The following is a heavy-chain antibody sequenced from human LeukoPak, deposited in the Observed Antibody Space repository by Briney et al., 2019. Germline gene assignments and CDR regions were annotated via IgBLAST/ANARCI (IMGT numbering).Heavy chain of an antibody. CDR1: GFTFSSYS. D-gene: IGHD3-22*01. V-gene: IGHV3-48*04. Sequence: GGSLRFYCEASGFTFSSYSMNWVRQAPGKGLEWVSFISGSSSIIHYADSVKGRFTVSRDNAKNSLYLQMNSLRAEDTAVYYCARSGTTYDYDSGSRIWGQGTMVTVSS. CDR3: ARSGTTYDYDSGSRI. J-gene: IGHJ3*02. CDR2: ISGSSSII.